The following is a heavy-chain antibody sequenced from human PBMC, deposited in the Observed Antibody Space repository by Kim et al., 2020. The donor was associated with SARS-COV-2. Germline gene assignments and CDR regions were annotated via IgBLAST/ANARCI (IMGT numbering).Heavy chain of an antibody. V-gene: IGHV4-39*01. CDR1: GGSIDSTSDY. J-gene: IGHJ4*02. Sequence: SETLSLTCSVSGGSIDSTSDYWGWIRQAPGKGLEWIGNINGYYTDIRNYNPSLKSRVTISLDTSKNEFSLKVTSVTAADTAAYYCARHAPLGFFDSTGSKWYFDFWGRGTLVTVSS. CDR3: ARHAPLGFFDSTGSKWYFDF. CDR2: INGYYTDIR. D-gene: IGHD6-19*01.